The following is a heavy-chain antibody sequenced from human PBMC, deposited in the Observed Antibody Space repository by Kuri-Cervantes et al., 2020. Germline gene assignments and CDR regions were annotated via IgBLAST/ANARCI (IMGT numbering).Heavy chain of an antibody. Sequence: GESLKISCAASGFTFSTYGMSWVRQAPGKGLEWVSGISGSGGSYYADSVKGRFTISRDNSKNTLHLQMNSLRAEDTAVYYCAKEHTVAVAGWNYCYGMDVWGQGTTVTVSS. V-gene: IGHV3-23*01. D-gene: IGHD6-19*01. CDR3: AKEHTVAVAGWNYCYGMDV. CDR1: GFTFSTYG. J-gene: IGHJ6*02. CDR2: ISGSGGS.